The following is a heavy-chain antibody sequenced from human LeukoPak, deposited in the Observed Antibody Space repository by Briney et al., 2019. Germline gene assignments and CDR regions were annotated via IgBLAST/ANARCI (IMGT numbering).Heavy chain of an antibody. CDR1: GFSLGSYT. CDR3: ARNSGSYLLDY. Sequence: GGSLRLSCAASGFSLGSYTMSWVRQAPGKGLEWVSSISRSSSYIYYADSVKGRCTISRDNAKNSLYLQMNSLRAEDTAVYYCARNSGSYLLDYWGQGTLVTVSS. D-gene: IGHD1-26*01. V-gene: IGHV3-21*06. CDR2: ISRSSSYI. J-gene: IGHJ4*02.